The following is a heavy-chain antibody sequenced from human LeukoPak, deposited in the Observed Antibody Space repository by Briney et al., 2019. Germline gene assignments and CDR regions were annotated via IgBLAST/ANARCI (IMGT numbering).Heavy chain of an antibody. Sequence: GGSLRLSCAASGFTVSSNYMSWVRQAPGKGLEWVSVIYSGGSTYYADSVKGRFTISRDNSKNTLYLQMNSLRAEDTAVYYCAKDGRAISYYFDYWGQGTLVTVSS. J-gene: IGHJ4*02. D-gene: IGHD3-9*01. CDR1: GFTVSSNY. CDR2: IYSGGST. CDR3: AKDGRAISYYFDY. V-gene: IGHV3-53*01.